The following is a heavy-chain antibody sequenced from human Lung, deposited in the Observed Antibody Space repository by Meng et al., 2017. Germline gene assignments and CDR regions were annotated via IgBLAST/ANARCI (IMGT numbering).Heavy chain of an antibody. CDR1: GGSFSDYY. CDR2: INHSGST. J-gene: IGHJ4*02. V-gene: IGHV4-34*01. CDR3: ARGPTTMAHDFDY. Sequence: GQLQQWGAGLLKPSGTLSLTCVVSGGSFSDYYWSWIRQPPGKGLEWIGEINHSGSTNYNPSLESRATISVDTSQNNLSLKLSSVTAADSAVYYCARGPTTMAHDFDYWGQGTLVTVPS. D-gene: IGHD4-11*01.